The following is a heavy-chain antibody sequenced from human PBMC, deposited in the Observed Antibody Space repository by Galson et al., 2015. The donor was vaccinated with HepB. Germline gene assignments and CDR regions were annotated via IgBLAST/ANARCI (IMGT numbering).Heavy chain of an antibody. CDR3: AKSSKGLTIFGVVSNFDY. D-gene: IGHD3-3*01. V-gene: IGHV3-23*01. CDR1: GFSFSSCA. Sequence: SLRLSCAASGFSFSSCAMSWVRQAPGKGLEWVSAISGSGGSTYYADSVKGRFTISRDNSKNTLYLQMNSLRAEDTAVYYCAKSSKGLTIFGVVSNFDYWGQGTPVTVSS. J-gene: IGHJ4*02. CDR2: ISGSGGST.